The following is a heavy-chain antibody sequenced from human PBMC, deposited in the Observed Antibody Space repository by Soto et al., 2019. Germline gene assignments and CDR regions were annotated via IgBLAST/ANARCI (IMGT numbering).Heavy chain of an antibody. D-gene: IGHD3-22*01. CDR3: ARSRTSDTSNYYYYFDY. CDR2: IYSSGST. Sequence: TSETLSLTCTVSGGSISSYYWNWVRQPAGEGLEWIGRIYSSGSTNYNPSLKSRVTMSVDTSKNQFSLKLTSVTAADAAAYYCARSRTSDTSNYYYYFDYWGQGALVTVSS. J-gene: IGHJ4*02. CDR1: GGSISSYY. V-gene: IGHV4-4*07.